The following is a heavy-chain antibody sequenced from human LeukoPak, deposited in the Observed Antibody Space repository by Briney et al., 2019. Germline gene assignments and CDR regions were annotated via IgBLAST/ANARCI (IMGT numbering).Heavy chain of an antibody. D-gene: IGHD4-17*01. CDR3: ARQGGYGDSTHLDY. Sequence: PSEALSLTCTVSGGSISSHYWSWVRQPPGKGLEWIGYIYYTGSTKYNPSLKSQVTISVDASKNQFSLKLSSVTTGDTALYYCARQGGYGDSTHLDYWGRGTLVTVSS. V-gene: IGHV4-59*11. CDR1: GGSISSHY. CDR2: IYYTGST. J-gene: IGHJ4*02.